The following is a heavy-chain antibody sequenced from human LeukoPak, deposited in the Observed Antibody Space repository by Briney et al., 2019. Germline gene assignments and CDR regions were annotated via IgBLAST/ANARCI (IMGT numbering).Heavy chain of an antibody. CDR2: VYYSGVT. CDR3: ARGLSLNPGYYFYGMDV. V-gene: IGHV4-59*12. CDR1: GGSITTYY. J-gene: IGHJ6*01. Sequence: PSQTLSLTCSVSGGSITTYYWTWLRQSPGKAPEWIGFVYYSGVTKYNPSLESRVTISLDASKNQFSLKVTSVTAADTAVYYCARGLSLNPGYYFYGMDVWGQGTTVTVSS.